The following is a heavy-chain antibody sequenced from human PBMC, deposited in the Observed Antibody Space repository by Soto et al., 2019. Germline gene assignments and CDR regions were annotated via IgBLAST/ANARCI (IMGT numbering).Heavy chain of an antibody. D-gene: IGHD4-17*01. Sequence: SETLSLTCAVYGGSFSGYYWSWIRQPPGKGLEWIGEINHSGSTNYNPSLKSRVTISVDTSKNQFSLKLSSVTAADTAVYYCARGHSTVTTFGYWGQGTLVTVSS. CDR2: INHSGST. V-gene: IGHV4-34*01. J-gene: IGHJ4*02. CDR3: ARGHSTVTTFGY. CDR1: GGSFSGYY.